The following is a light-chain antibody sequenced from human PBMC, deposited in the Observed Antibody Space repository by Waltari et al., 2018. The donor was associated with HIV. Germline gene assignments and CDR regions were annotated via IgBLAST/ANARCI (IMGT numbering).Light chain of an antibody. CDR1: QSLNGT. J-gene: IGKJ1*01. V-gene: IGKV3-15*01. CDR2: EAS. Sequence: IRLTQSPDTLSVFPWDTPTLSCRTSQSLNGTLAFNQHTPGQAPRLLIYEASIRSIGVPSRFRGSGAGTQLTLTISSLKSEEFAVYFCQQYKQWPPWTFGQGTRVDI. CDR3: QQYKQWPPWT.